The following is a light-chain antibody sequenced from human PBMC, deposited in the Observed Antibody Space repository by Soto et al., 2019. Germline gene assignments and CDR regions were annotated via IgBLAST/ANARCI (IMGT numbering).Light chain of an antibody. CDR3: QHYGSSPLYT. CDR1: QSVSSSY. V-gene: IGKV3-20*01. Sequence: EIVLTQSPGTLSLSPGERATLSCRASQSVSSSYLAWYQQKPGRAPRLLIYGAGSRATGIPDRFSGSGSGTDFTLTINRLEPEDFAVYYCQHYGSSPLYTFCQG. CDR2: GAG. J-gene: IGKJ2*01.